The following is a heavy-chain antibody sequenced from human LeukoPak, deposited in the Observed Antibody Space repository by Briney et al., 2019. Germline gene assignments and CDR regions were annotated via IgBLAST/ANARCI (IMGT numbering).Heavy chain of an antibody. J-gene: IGHJ4*02. Sequence: PGGSLRLSCVASGFTFSSYAMSWVRQAPGKGLEWVSAISGSGGSTYYADSVKGRFTISRDNSKNTLYLQMNSLRAEDTAVYYCAKVRPTPSIAVAGMMDYWGQGTLVTVSS. CDR3: AKVRPTPSIAVAGMMDY. CDR1: GFTFSSYA. V-gene: IGHV3-23*01. D-gene: IGHD6-19*01. CDR2: ISGSGGST.